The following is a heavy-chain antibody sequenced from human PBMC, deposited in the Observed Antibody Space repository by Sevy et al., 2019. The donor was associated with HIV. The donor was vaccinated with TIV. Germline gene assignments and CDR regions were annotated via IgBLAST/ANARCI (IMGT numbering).Heavy chain of an antibody. J-gene: IGHJ3*02. V-gene: IGHV3-30*18. CDR1: VFTFSSYG. CDR2: ISYDGSNK. Sequence: GGSLRLSCAASVFTFSSYGMHWVRQAPGKGLEWVAVISYDGSNKYYADSVKGRFTISRDNSKNTLYLQMNSLRAEDTAVYYCAKDAYYDYVWGSYRYTPDAFDIWGQGTMVTVSS. CDR3: AKDAYYDYVWGSYRYTPDAFDI. D-gene: IGHD3-16*02.